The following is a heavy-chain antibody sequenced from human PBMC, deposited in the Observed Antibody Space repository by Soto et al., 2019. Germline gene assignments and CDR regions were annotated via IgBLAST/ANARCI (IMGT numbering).Heavy chain of an antibody. Sequence: EEHLGESGGGLVQPGGSLRLSCATSGFTFSHCWMSWVRQAPGKGLEWVANINQDGSEQYYVDSVKGRFTVSRDNAKNSWYLGMNNLRARATAMYYCTQVEMGRYSCSGNAYRRDYWGQGTLVTVSS. J-gene: IGHJ4*02. CDR1: GFTFSHCW. CDR3: TQVEMGRYSCSGNAYRRDY. V-gene: IGHV3-7*01. D-gene: IGHD6-19*01. CDR2: INQDGSEQ.